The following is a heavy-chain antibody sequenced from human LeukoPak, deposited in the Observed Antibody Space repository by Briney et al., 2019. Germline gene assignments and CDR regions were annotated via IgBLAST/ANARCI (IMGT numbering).Heavy chain of an antibody. Sequence: ASVKVSCKASGYTFTGYDMHWVRQAPGQGLEWMGRINPNSGGTNYAQKFQGRVTMTRDTSISTAYMELSRLRSDDAAVYYCPRNGYCSGGSCYGYDYWGQGTLVTVSS. D-gene: IGHD2-15*01. CDR3: PRNGYCSGGSCYGYDY. J-gene: IGHJ4*02. V-gene: IGHV1-2*06. CDR1: GYTFTGYD. CDR2: INPNSGGT.